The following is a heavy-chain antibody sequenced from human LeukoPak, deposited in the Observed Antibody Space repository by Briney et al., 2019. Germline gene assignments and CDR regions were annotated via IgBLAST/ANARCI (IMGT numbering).Heavy chain of an antibody. J-gene: IGHJ6*02. V-gene: IGHV3-23*01. CDR1: GFTFSSYW. Sequence: GGSLRLSCEASGFTFSSYWMSWVRQAPGKGLEWVSVISGSGGTTYYADSVKGRFTISRDSSKNTLYLQMNSLRAEDTAVYYCAKVSGGGLYYDGMDVWGQGTTVTVSS. D-gene: IGHD1-14*01. CDR2: ISGSGGTT. CDR3: AKVSGGGLYYDGMDV.